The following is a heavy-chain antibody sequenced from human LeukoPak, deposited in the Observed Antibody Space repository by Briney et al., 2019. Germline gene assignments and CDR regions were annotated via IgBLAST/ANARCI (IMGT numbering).Heavy chain of an antibody. V-gene: IGHV1-24*01. Sequence: GASVKISCKVSGYTLTELSMHWVRQAPGKGLEWMGGFDPEDGETIYAQKFQGRVTMTEDTSTDTAYMELSSLRSEDTAVYYCATDLGVMTTVTTPFDYWGQGTLVTVSS. CDR3: ATDLGVMTTVTTPFDY. D-gene: IGHD4-17*01. CDR1: GYTLTELS. CDR2: FDPEDGET. J-gene: IGHJ4*02.